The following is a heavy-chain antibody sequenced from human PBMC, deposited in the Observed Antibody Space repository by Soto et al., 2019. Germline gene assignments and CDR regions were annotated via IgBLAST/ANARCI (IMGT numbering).Heavy chain of an antibody. J-gene: IGHJ5*02. Sequence: EVQLLESGGSLVQPGGSLRLSCAASGLTFSSNAMSWVRQAPGKGLEWVSCISGSGSSTYYADSVKGRFTISRDNSKNTLYLEMNNLRAEDTAIYYCAKDSPLLRYPVVETARGWFDPWGQGTLVTVSS. CDR3: AKDSPLLRYPVVETARGWFDP. CDR1: GLTFSSNA. V-gene: IGHV3-23*01. CDR2: ISGSGSST. D-gene: IGHD2-15*01.